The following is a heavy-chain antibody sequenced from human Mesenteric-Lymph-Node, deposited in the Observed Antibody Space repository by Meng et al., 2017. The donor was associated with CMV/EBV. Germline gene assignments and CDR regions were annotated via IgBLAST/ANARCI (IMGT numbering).Heavy chain of an antibody. D-gene: IGHD4-17*01. CDR1: GFSVSSNS. J-gene: IGHJ4*02. CDR3: AKVAYGDYEIDY. CDR2: IRYDGSHK. V-gene: IGHV3-30*02. Sequence: GESLKISCAASGFSVSSNSMSWVRQAPGKGLEWVAFIRYDGSHKFYADSVKGRFTISRDNSKNTLYLQLNSLRPEDTALYYCAKVAYGDYEIDYWGQGTLVTVSS.